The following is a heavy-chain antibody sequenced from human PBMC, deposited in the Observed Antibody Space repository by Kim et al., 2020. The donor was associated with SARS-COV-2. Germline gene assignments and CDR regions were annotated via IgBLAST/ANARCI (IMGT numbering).Heavy chain of an antibody. CDR2: ISSSNSYI. CDR3: ARDRY. Sequence: ISSSNSYIYYTDSVKGRFAISRDNAKNSQYLQMNSLRAEDTAVYYCARDRYWGQGTLVTVSS. V-gene: IGHV3-21*01. J-gene: IGHJ4*02.